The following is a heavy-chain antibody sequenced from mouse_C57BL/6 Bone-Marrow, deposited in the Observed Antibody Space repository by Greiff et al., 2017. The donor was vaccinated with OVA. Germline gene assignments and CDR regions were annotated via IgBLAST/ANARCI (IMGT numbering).Heavy chain of an antibody. Sequence: EVNVVESGGGLVKPGGSLKLSCAASGFTFSDYGMHWVRQAPEKGLEWVAYISSGSSTIYYADTVKGRFTISRDNAKNTLFLQMTSLRSEDTAMYYCARPDDYEPFAYWGQGTLVTVSA. CDR2: ISSGSSTI. V-gene: IGHV5-17*01. D-gene: IGHD2-4*01. CDR3: ARPDDYEPFAY. CDR1: GFTFSDYG. J-gene: IGHJ3*01.